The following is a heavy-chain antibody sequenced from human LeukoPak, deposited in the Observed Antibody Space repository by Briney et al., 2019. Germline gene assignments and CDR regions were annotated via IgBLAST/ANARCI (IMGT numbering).Heavy chain of an antibody. V-gene: IGHV1-69*13. CDR3: ARGVAAAGINWFDP. Sequence: GASVKVSCKASGCTFSSYAISWVRQPPGQGLEWMGGIIPIFGTANYAQKFQGRVTITADESTSTAYMKLSSLRSEDTAVYYCARGVAAAGINWFDPWGQGTLVTVSS. D-gene: IGHD6-13*01. J-gene: IGHJ5*02. CDR1: GCTFSSYA. CDR2: IIPIFGTA.